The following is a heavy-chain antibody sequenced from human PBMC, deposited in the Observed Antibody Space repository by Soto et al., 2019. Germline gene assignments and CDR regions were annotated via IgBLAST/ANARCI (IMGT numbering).Heavy chain of an antibody. D-gene: IGHD4-17*01. CDR3: AKESMPEHYGDTLXXY. V-gene: IGHV3-23*01. CDR2: FSAGGRA. Sequence: EVQLLESGGALVQPGGSLRLSCAASGFSFSNYALSWVRQAPGKGLEGVSTFSAGGRAYSADSVKGRFTIARDISQNXXXXXXXXXXXXXXAVYYCAKESMPEHYGDTLXXYWGQGTRV. CDR1: GFSFSNYA. J-gene: IGHJ4*02.